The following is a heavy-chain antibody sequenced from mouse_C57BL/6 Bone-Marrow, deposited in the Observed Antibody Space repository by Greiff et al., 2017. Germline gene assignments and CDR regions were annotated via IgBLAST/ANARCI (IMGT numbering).Heavy chain of an antibody. CDR1: GFSFNTYA. Sequence: EVHLVESGGGLVQPKGSLKLSCAASGFSFNTYAMNWVRQAPGKGLEWVARIRSKSNNYATYYADSVKDRFTISRDDSESMLYLQMNNLKTEDTAMYYCVRRAYYSRAMDYWGQGTSVTVSS. CDR3: VRRAYYSRAMDY. J-gene: IGHJ4*01. D-gene: IGHD2-12*01. CDR2: IRSKSNNYAT. V-gene: IGHV10-1*01.